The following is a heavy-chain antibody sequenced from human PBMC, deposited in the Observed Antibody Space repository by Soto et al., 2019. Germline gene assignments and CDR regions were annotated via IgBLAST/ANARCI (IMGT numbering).Heavy chain of an antibody. CDR1: VYTFTSYG. Sequence: GASVKVSCKASVYTFTSYGISWVRQAPGQGLEWMGWISAYNGNTNYAQKLQGRVTMTTDTSTSTAYMELRSLRSDDTAVYYCAREPRYCRGGSCSITGDAYDIWGQGTMVTVSS. J-gene: IGHJ3*02. D-gene: IGHD2-15*01. CDR3: AREPRYCRGGSCSITGDAYDI. V-gene: IGHV1-18*01. CDR2: ISAYNGNT.